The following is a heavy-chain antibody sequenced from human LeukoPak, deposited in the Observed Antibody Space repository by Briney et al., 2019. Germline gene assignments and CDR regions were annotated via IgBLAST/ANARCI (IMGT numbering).Heavy chain of an antibody. CDR3: ARDRRYCSSTSCRSPPRSHMDV. J-gene: IGHJ6*03. CDR2: IKTDGSNT. D-gene: IGHD2-2*01. CDR1: GFTFSTYW. V-gene: IGHV3-74*01. Sequence: PGGSLRLSCAASGFTFSTYWMHWVRQDPGKGLVWVSRIKTDGSNTYYADSVKGRFTISRDNSKNTLYLQMNSLRAEDTAVYYCARDRRYCSSTSCRSPPRSHMDVWGKGTTVTVSS.